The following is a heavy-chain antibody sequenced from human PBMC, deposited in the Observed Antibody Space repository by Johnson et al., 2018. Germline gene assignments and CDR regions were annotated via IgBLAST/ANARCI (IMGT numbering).Heavy chain of an antibody. J-gene: IGHJ6*03. D-gene: IGHD1-1*01. V-gene: IGHV4-61*02. CDR1: GGSISSGSYS. Sequence: QVQLQESGPGLVKPSQTLSLTCTVSGGSISSGSYSWSWIRQPAGKGLEWIGRIYTSGSTNYNPSRQSRVTISVDTSKNQFSLQRSSVTAADPAVYYCARENGTYYYYYYMDVWGKGTTVTVSS. CDR3: ARENGTYYYYYYMDV. CDR2: IYTSGST.